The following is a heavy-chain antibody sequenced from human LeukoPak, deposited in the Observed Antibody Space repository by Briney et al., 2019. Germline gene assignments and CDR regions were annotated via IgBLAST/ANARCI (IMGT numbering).Heavy chain of an antibody. Sequence: GGSLRLSCAVSGITLSNYGMSWVRQAPGKGLEWVAGISGSGGGTYYADSVKGRFTISRDNAKNSLYLQMNSLRAEDTALYHCARGWGGDSGSYYFDYWGQGTLVTVSS. V-gene: IGHV3-23*01. J-gene: IGHJ4*02. CDR2: ISGSGGGT. D-gene: IGHD1-26*01. CDR1: GITLSNYG. CDR3: ARGWGGDSGSYYFDY.